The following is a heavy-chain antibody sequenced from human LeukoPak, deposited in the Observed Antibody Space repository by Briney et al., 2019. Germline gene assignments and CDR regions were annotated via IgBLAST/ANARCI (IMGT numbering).Heavy chain of an antibody. V-gene: IGHV1-46*01. CDR1: GYTFTSYY. CDR3: ARMNEGYYDILTGYYVDGKGYY. Sequence: ASVKVSCKASGYTFTSYYMHWVRQAPGQGLEWMGIINPSGGSTSYAQKFQGRVTMTRDMSTSTVYMELSSLRAEDTAVYYCARMNEGYYDILTGYYVDGKGYYWGQGTLVTVSS. J-gene: IGHJ4*02. CDR2: INPSGGST. D-gene: IGHD3-9*01.